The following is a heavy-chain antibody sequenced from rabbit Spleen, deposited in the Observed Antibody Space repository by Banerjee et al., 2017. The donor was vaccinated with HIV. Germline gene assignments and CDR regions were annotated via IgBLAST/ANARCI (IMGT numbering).Heavy chain of an antibody. CDR3: ARGGDYRGYVYAHQFHL. J-gene: IGHJ4*01. Sequence: QQQLVESGGGLVQPGASLTLTCTASGFDFSTSYGICWVRQAPGKGLELIACIYTTSGNTAYASWAKGRFTISKTSSTTVTLQMTSLTAADTATYFCARGGDYRGYVYAHQFHLWGPGTLVTVS. CDR1: GFDFSTSYG. D-gene: IGHD7-1*01. CDR2: IYTTSGNT. V-gene: IGHV1S45*01.